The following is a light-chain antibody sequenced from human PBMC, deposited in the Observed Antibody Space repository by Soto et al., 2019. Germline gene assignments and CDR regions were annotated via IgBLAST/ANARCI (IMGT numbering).Light chain of an antibody. CDR2: GAS. J-gene: IGKJ1*01. V-gene: IGKV3-20*01. CDR3: QDYGSSRT. CDR1: QSVGNSY. Sequence: EIGLTQSPGTLSLSPGERATLSCRASQSVGNSYLAWYQQKPGQAPRLLIYGASSRATGIPDRFSGSGSGTDFTLTISRLEPEDFAVYYCQDYGSSRTFGQGTKVEIK.